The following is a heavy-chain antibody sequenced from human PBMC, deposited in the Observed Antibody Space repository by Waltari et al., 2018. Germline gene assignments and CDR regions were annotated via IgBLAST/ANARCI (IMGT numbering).Heavy chain of an antibody. CDR3: AKSGSVVPAGRYYYYYYMDV. V-gene: IGHV3-9*01. J-gene: IGHJ6*03. Sequence: EVQLVESGGGLVQPGRSLRLSCAASGFTFDDYAMHWVRQAPGKGLEWVSGISWNSGSIGYADSVKGRFTISRDNAKNSLYLQMNSLRAEDTALYYCAKSGSVVPAGRYYYYYYMDVWGKGTTVTVSS. CDR2: ISWNSGSI. D-gene: IGHD2-2*01. CDR1: GFTFDDYA.